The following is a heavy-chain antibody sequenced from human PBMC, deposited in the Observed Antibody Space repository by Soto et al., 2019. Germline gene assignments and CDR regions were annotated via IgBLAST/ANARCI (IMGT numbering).Heavy chain of an antibody. CDR3: ARDATYGQTLTLAY. V-gene: IGHV3-7*01. CDR1: GFTFNICW. Sequence: GGSLRLSCEASGFTFNICWLSWVRQAPGKGLEWVANIKEDGSEQYYGDSVKGRFTISRDNGKNSLYLQMNNLRVEDTAIYYCARDATYGQTLTLAYWGLGTLVTLSS. D-gene: IGHD3-9*01. J-gene: IGHJ4*02. CDR2: IKEDGSEQ.